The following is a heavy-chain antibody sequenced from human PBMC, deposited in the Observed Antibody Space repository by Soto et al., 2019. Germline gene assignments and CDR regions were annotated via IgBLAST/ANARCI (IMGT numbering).Heavy chain of an antibody. Sequence: AGGSLRLSCAVSGFTFTSYAMTWVRQAPGKGLEWVSAISGSGGSEFYADSVKGRFTISRDNSKNTLYLKMKSLRAEDTALYYCAKGDTQMLTEYYPMDVWGQGTTVTVSS. J-gene: IGHJ6*02. D-gene: IGHD3-16*01. CDR3: AKGDTQMLTEYYPMDV. CDR2: ISGSGGSE. CDR1: GFTFTSYA. V-gene: IGHV3-23*01.